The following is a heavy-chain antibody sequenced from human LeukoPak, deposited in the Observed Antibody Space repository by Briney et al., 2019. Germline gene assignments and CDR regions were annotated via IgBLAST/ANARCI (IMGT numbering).Heavy chain of an antibody. Sequence: GGSRRLSWAAPGLTFSSHWLTWFRQAPGRGLEWVANIKEDGSEKYYGDSVKGRFAISRDNAENSLYLQMTSLTAEDTAVYYCAGYNHLDSWGRGTLVTVSS. D-gene: IGHD1-14*01. J-gene: IGHJ4*02. CDR2: IKEDGSEK. V-gene: IGHV3-7*01. CDR3: AGYNHLDS. CDR1: GLTFSSHW.